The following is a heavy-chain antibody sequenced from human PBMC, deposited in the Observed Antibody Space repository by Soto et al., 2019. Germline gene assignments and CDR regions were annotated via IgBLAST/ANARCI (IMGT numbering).Heavy chain of an antibody. CDR1: GFTFSSYG. V-gene: IGHV3-33*01. CDR2: IWYDGSDK. D-gene: IGHD6-19*01. CDR3: ARDRQWLFDY. Sequence: SLRLSCAASGFTFSSYGMHWVRQAPGKGLEWVAVIWYDGSDKYYGDSVKGRFTISKDNSKNTLYLQMNSLRAEDTAVYYCARDRQWLFDYWGQGTLVTVSS. J-gene: IGHJ4*02.